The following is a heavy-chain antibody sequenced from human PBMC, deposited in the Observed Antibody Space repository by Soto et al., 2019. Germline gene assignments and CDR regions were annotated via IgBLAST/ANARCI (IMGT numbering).Heavy chain of an antibody. CDR2: IIPIFGTA. D-gene: IGHD3-22*01. CDR1: GGTFSSYA. V-gene: IGHV1-69*13. J-gene: IGHJ4*02. Sequence: SVKVSCKASGGTFSSYAISWVRQAPGQGLEWMGGIIPIFGTANYAQKFQGRVTITADESTSTAYMELSSLRSEDTAVYYCASPPYYYDSSAYYRFDYWGQGTLVTVSS. CDR3: ASPPYYYDSSAYYRFDY.